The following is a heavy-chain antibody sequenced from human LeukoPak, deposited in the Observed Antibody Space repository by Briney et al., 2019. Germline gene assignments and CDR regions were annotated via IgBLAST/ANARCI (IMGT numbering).Heavy chain of an antibody. Sequence: PTGTLSLTCTVSGDSLSSYYWSWIRLPPGQGLEWIGYLSKSGNTNYSPSLKSRVTIFGDTSKNQFFLELSSVTAADTAKYYCARARYVNSFYSFDIWGQGTLVTVSS. CDR3: ARARYVNSFYSFDI. CDR1: GDSLSSYY. CDR2: LSKSGNT. J-gene: IGHJ3*02. V-gene: IGHV4-59*01. D-gene: IGHD2/OR15-2a*01.